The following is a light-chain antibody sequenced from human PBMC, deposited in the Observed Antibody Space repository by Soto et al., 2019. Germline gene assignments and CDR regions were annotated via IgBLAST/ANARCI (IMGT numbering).Light chain of an antibody. CDR1: QSVSSSY. Sequence: EIVLTQSPGTLSLSPGERATLSCRASQSVSSSYFSWYHQKPRQAPRLLIYCASNSATVLPERLSGSGSGTDVTLTISRTEHDDVSVYYCQQYGSSPLWTFGQGTKVEIK. V-gene: IGKV3-20*01. CDR2: CAS. CDR3: QQYGSSPLWT. J-gene: IGKJ1*01.